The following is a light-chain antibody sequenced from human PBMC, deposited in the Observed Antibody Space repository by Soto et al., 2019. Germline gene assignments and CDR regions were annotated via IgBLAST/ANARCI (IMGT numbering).Light chain of an antibody. J-gene: IGKJ1*01. Sequence: EIVMTQSPATLSVSPGERATLSCRASQSVSSNLAWYKQKPGQAPRLLIYGASTRATGIPARVSGSGSGTEFTLTISSLKSEDFAVYYCQQYGGSPRTFGQGTKVDIK. CDR3: QQYGGSPRT. CDR1: QSVSSN. V-gene: IGKV3-15*01. CDR2: GAS.